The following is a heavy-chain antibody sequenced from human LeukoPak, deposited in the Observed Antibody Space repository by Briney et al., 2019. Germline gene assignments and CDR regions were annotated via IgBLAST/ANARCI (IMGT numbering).Heavy chain of an antibody. CDR2: LSWNSGSI. CDR3: ARDLWSGELSFDY. D-gene: IGHD3-10*01. CDR1: GFTFEDYA. V-gene: IGHV3-9*01. J-gene: IGHJ4*02. Sequence: PGGSLRLSCTTSGFTFEDYAMHWVRQAPGKGLEWVSGLSWNSGSIGYADSVKGRFTISRDNAKNSLYLQMNNLRAEDTALYYCARDLWSGELSFDYWGQGTLVTVSS.